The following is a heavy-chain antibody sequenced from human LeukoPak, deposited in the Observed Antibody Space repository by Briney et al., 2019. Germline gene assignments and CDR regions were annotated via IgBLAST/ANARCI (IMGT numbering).Heavy chain of an antibody. CDR1: GGSISSSSYY. V-gene: IGHV4-39*07. Sequence: SETLSLTCTVSGGSISSSSYYWGWIRQPPGKGLEWIGSIYYSGSTYYNPSLKSRVTISVDTSKNQFSLKLSSVTAADTAVYYCARGYSSSWYPHDAFDIWGQGTMVTVSS. D-gene: IGHD6-13*01. J-gene: IGHJ3*02. CDR2: IYYSGST. CDR3: ARGYSSSWYPHDAFDI.